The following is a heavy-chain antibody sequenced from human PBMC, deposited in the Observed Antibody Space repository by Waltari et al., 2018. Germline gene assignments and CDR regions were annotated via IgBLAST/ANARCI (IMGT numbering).Heavy chain of an antibody. J-gene: IGHJ4*02. CDR3: ARDTVDSGYVGFYFDY. D-gene: IGHD5-12*01. CDR1: GFTFSSYA. Sequence: QVQLVESGGGVVQPGRSLRLSCAASGFTFSSYAMHWGRQAPGKGLGGGAVISFDGSNKYYADSVKGRFTISRDNSKNTLYLQMNSLRAEDTAVYYCARDTVDSGYVGFYFDYWGQGTLVTVSS. CDR2: ISFDGSNK. V-gene: IGHV3-30-3*01.